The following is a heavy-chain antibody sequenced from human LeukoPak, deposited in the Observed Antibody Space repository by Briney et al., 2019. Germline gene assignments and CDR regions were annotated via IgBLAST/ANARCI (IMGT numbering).Heavy chain of an antibody. Sequence: GASVKVSCKVSGYTLTELSMHWVRQAPGKGLEWREGFDPEDGETIYAQKFQGRVTMTEDTSTDTAYMELSSLRSEDTAVYYCATDISIAAAGTAFDYWGQGTLVTVSS. CDR3: ATDISIAAAGTAFDY. D-gene: IGHD6-13*01. CDR2: FDPEDGET. CDR1: GYTLTELS. J-gene: IGHJ4*02. V-gene: IGHV1-24*01.